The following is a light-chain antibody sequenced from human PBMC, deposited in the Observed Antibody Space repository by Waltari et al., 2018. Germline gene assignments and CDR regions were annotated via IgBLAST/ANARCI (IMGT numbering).Light chain of an antibody. CDR1: SRRIASHS. V-gene: IGLV6-57*03. CDR2: EYD. J-gene: IGLJ2*01. Sequence: NFMLTQPHSVSESPGKTVTISCSRSSRRIASHSVHWYQQRPGSAPTTVIYEYDQRPSGVPDRFSGSIDSSSNSASLTISGLKTEDEADYYCQSYDNSDHVVFGGGTKLTVL. CDR3: QSYDNSDHVV.